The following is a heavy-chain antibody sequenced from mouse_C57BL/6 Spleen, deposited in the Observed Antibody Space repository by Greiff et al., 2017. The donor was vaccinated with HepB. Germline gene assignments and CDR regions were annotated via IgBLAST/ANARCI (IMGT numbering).Heavy chain of an antibody. D-gene: IGHD1-1*01. J-gene: IGHJ4*01. CDR3: ARTRSHAMDY. V-gene: IGHV1-53*01. Sequence: QVQLQQPGTDLVKPGASVKLSCKASGYTFTSYWMHWVKQRPGQGLEWIGNINPSNGGTNYNEKFKSQAPLTVDKSSSTAYMQRSSLTSEDAAVCCCARTRSHAMDYGGQGTSDSVSS. CDR1: GYTFTSYW. CDR2: INPSNGGT.